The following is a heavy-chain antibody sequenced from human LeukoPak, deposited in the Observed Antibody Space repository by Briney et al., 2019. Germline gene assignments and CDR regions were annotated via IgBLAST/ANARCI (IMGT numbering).Heavy chain of an antibody. CDR2: IYYSGST. V-gene: IGHV4-59*04. J-gene: IGHJ5*02. CDR1: GGSISSYY. Sequence: SETLSLTCTVSGGSISSYYWSWMRQPPGKGLEWIGTIYYSGSTYYNPSLKSRVTISVDTSKNQFSLKLTSVTAADTAVYYCARPVPSRLGWFDPWGQGTLVTVSS. D-gene: IGHD1-1*01. CDR3: ARPVPSRLGWFDP.